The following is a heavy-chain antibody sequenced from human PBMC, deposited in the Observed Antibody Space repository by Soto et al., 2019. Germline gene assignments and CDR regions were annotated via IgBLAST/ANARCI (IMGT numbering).Heavy chain of an antibody. Sequence: PSETLSLTCAVYGGSFSGYYWSWIRQPPGKGLEWIGEINHSGSTNYNPSLKSRVTISVDTSKNQFSLKLSSVTAADTAVYYCARDPFRPYCSGGSCRRFYFDYWGQGTLVTVS. V-gene: IGHV4-34*01. J-gene: IGHJ4*02. CDR3: ARDPFRPYCSGGSCRRFYFDY. CDR2: INHSGST. D-gene: IGHD2-15*01. CDR1: GGSFSGYY.